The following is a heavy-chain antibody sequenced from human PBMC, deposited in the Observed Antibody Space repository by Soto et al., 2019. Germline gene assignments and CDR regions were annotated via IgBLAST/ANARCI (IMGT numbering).Heavy chain of an antibody. J-gene: IGHJ6*02. V-gene: IGHV3-30*18. CDR1: GFTFSSYG. Sequence: PGGSLRLSCAASGFTFSSYGMHWVRQAPGKGLEWVAVISYDGSNKYYADSVKGRFTISRDNSKNTLYLQMNSLRAEDTAVYYCAKDRGSFYYYYYGMDVWGQGTTVTVSS. CDR2: ISYDGSNK. D-gene: IGHD6-13*01. CDR3: AKDRGSFYYYYYGMDV.